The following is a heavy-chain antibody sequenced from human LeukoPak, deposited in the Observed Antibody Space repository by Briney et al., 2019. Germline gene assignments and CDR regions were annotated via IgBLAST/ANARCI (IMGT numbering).Heavy chain of an antibody. D-gene: IGHD3-10*01. Sequence: GGSLRLSCAASGITVSSNYMSWVRQAPGKGLEWVSVIYSGGSTYYADSVKGRFTISRDNSKNTLYLQMNSLRAEDTAVHYCARDREALWFGELSVWGQGTLVTVSS. V-gene: IGHV3-66*01. CDR3: ARDREALWFGELSV. CDR2: IYSGGST. J-gene: IGHJ4*02. CDR1: GITVSSNY.